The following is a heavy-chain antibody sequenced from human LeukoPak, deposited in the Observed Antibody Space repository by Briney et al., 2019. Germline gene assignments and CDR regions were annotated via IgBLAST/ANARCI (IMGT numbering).Heavy chain of an antibody. CDR3: AREEHKNWKIDY. CDR2: ISSDSRTI. Sequence: GGSLRLSCAASGFTFSSYSMNWVRQAPGKGLEWVSYISSDSRTIYYTDSVKGRFTISRDNSKNTLYLQMNSLRAEDTAVYYCAREEHKNWKIDYWGQGTLVTVSS. J-gene: IGHJ4*02. D-gene: IGHD1-1*01. V-gene: IGHV3-48*01. CDR1: GFTFSSYS.